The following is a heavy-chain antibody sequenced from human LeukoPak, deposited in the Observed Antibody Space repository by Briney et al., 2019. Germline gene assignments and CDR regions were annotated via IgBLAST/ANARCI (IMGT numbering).Heavy chain of an antibody. CDR3: ARDRGVPAANYDY. V-gene: IGHV3-21*01. CDR2: ISSSSSYI. D-gene: IGHD2-2*01. CDR1: GFTFSSYS. J-gene: IGHJ4*02. Sequence: GGSLRLSCAASGFTFSSYSMNWVRQAPGKGLEWVSSISSSSSYIYYADSVKGQFTISRDNAKNSLYLQMNSLRAEDTAVYYCARDRGVPAANYDYWGQGTLVTVSS.